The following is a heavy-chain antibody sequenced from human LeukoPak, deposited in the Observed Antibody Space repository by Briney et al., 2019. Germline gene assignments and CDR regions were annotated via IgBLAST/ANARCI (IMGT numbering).Heavy chain of an antibody. CDR3: TKINAYHYDSSGYYFDY. CDR1: GFTVSSNY. D-gene: IGHD3-22*01. J-gene: IGHJ4*02. CDR2: IYSGGST. Sequence: PGGSLRLSCAASGFTVSSNYMSWVRQAPGKGLEWVPVIYSGGSTYYADSVKGRFTISRDNSKSTLYLQMNSLRAEDTAVYYCTKINAYHYDSSGYYFDYWGQGTLVTVSS. V-gene: IGHV3-53*01.